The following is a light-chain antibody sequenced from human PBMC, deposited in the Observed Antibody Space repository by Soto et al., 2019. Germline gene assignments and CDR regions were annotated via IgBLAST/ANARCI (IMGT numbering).Light chain of an antibody. CDR2: GAS. Sequence: EIQMTQSPSSLAASVGDRVTITCQASEDINRYLHWYQQKPGKAPTVLIYGASSLQGGVPSRFSGSGAGTFFTLTLSSLQPEDFATYYCQQSFASPRTFGQGTRVET. V-gene: IGKV1-39*01. CDR3: QQSFASPRT. CDR1: EDINRY. J-gene: IGKJ1*01.